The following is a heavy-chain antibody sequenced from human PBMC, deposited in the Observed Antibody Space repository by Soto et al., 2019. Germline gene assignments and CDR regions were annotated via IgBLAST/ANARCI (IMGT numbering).Heavy chain of an antibody. D-gene: IGHD6-13*01. V-gene: IGHV4-59*01. Sequence: SETLSLTCTVSGGSLSSNYWTWIRQPPGKGLEWIGYVYNSGSTNYNPSLKSRVTISEDTSKSQFSLKVNSMTAADTAVYYCARYRREAVAGYTLDYWGQGILVTVSS. CDR1: GGSLSSNY. CDR2: VYNSGST. CDR3: ARYRREAVAGYTLDY. J-gene: IGHJ4*02.